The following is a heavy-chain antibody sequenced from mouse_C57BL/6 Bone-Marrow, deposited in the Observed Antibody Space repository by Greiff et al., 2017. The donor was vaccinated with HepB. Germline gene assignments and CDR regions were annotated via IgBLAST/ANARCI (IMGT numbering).Heavy chain of an antibody. CDR3: AIGYYSNYDYAMAY. CDR2: IDPADSDT. J-gene: IGHJ4*01. CDR1: GYTFTSYW. Sequence: VQLQQPGAELVKPGASVKLSCKASGYTFTSYWMQWVKQRPGQGLEWIGEIDPADSDTNYNQKFKGKATLTVDTSSSTAYMQLSSLTSEDSAVYYCAIGYYSNYDYAMAYWGQGTSVTVSS. D-gene: IGHD2-5*01. V-gene: IGHV1-50*01.